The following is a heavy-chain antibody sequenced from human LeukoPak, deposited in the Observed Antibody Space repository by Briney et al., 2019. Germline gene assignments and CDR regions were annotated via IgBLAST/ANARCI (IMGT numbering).Heavy chain of an antibody. V-gene: IGHV3-23*01. Sequence: GGSLRLSCAASGFTFINYAMNWVRQAPGKGLEWVSTISSSGGSTYYADSVRGRFTISRDNSKNTLYLQMNSLRAEDTAVYYCAKNRDVVVVPAAINWFDPWGQGTLVTVSS. J-gene: IGHJ5*02. CDR1: GFTFINYA. CDR3: AKNRDVVVVPAAINWFDP. D-gene: IGHD2-2*02. CDR2: ISSSGGST.